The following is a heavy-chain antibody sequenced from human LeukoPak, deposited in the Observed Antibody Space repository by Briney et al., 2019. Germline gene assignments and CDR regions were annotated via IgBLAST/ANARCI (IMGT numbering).Heavy chain of an antibody. Sequence: PSETLSLTCTVSRGSLSSHSWSWIRQPPGKGLDWIGSVSYSGFTKYNPSLESRVSMSVDTSKDQFSLRLSSVTAADTAFYYCARATGGLTHFDYWGQGTPVTVSS. D-gene: IGHD3-10*01. J-gene: IGHJ4*02. CDR1: RGSLSSHS. CDR3: ARATGGLTHFDY. V-gene: IGHV4-59*11. CDR2: VSYSGFT.